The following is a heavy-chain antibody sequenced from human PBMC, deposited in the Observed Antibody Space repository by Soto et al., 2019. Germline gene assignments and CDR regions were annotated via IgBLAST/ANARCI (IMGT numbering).Heavy chain of an antibody. CDR1: GGTFSSYA. J-gene: IGHJ6*02. D-gene: IGHD2-2*01. V-gene: IGHV1-69*01. Sequence: QVQLVQSGAAVKKPGSSVKVSCQASGGTFSSYAISWVRQAPGHGLEWMGGIIPIFGTANYAQKFQGRVTITADESTSTAYMELSSLRSEDTAVYYCARDGRGYQLLGDYYGMDVWGQGTTVTVSS. CDR3: ARDGRGYQLLGDYYGMDV. CDR2: IIPIFGTA.